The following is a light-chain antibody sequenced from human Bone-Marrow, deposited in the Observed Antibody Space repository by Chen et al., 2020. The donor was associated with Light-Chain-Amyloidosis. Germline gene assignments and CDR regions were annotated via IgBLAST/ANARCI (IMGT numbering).Light chain of an antibody. J-gene: IGLJ3*02. CDR1: SSDIGGYDY. CDR2: DVN. V-gene: IGLV2-11*01. Sequence: QSALTQPHSVSGSPGQSVTISCTGTSSDIGGYDYVSWYQQYPGTAPKLLIYDVNKRPSGVPDRFSASKSANTASLTISGLQADDEAEYHCCAYAGTYTWLFGGGTRLTVL. CDR3: CAYAGTYTWL.